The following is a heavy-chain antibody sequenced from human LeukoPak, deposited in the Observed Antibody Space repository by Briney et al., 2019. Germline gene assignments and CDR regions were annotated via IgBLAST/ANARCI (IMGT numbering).Heavy chain of an antibody. J-gene: IGHJ4*02. CDR1: GGSFSGYY. D-gene: IGHD3-10*01. CDR3: ARLHLWFGESIDY. CDR2: INHSGST. V-gene: IGHV4-34*01. Sequence: SETLSLTCAVYGGSFSGYYWSWIRQPPGKGLEWIGEINHSGSTNYSPSLKSRVTISVDTSKNQFSLKLSSVTAADTAVYYCARLHLWFGESIDYWGQGTLVTVSS.